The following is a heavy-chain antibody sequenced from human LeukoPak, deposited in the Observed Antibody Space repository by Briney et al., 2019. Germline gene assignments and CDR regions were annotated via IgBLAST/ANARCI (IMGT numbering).Heavy chain of an antibody. CDR3: ARPAGRDNYFID. Sequence: GESLKISCKGSGYSFSNYWIGWVRQMPGKGLEYMGIIYPGDSDTRYSLSFQGQVTITADKSSSTAYLQWSSLKASDTAMYYCARPAGRDNYFIDWGQGTLVTVSS. V-gene: IGHV5-51*01. J-gene: IGHJ4*02. D-gene: IGHD5-24*01. CDR1: GYSFSNYW. CDR2: IYPGDSDT.